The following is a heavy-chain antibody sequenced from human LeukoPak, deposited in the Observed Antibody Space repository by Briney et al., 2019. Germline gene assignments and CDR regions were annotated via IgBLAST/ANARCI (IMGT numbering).Heavy chain of an antibody. CDR1: GYTXTGXY. V-gene: IGHV1-2*02. D-gene: IGHD3-10*01. CDR2: XNPNSGGT. J-gene: IGHJ6*02. Sequence: ASVKVSCKASGYTXTGXYIHXVRXXPGQGXEWMGXXNPNSGGTNYAQXSQSRVTMTRDTSISTAYMDLSRLRSDDTAVYYCARGLQSGSPYGMDVWGQGTTVTVSS. CDR3: ARGLQSGSPYGMDV.